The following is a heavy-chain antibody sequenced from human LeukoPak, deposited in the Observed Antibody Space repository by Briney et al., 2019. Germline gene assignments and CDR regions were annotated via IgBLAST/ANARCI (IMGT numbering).Heavy chain of an antibody. J-gene: IGHJ6*02. Sequence: QPGGSLRLSCAASGFSFGTTPMAWVRQAPGKGPEWVSTIIASGSTTNDAESVRGRFTTSRDNSKSTLSLQMDSLRVEDTAVYYCARVAGGGCRFVARKYNYYGMDVWGQGTTVIVSS. D-gene: IGHD3-3*01. CDR3: ARVAGGGCRFVARKYNYYGMDV. V-gene: IGHV3-23*01. CDR1: GFSFGTTP. CDR2: IIASGSTT.